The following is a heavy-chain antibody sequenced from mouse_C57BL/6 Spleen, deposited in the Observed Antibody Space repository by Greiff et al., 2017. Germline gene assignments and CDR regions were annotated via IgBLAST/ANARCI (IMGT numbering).Heavy chain of an antibody. V-gene: IGHV1-22*01. CDR2: INPNNGGT. Sequence: VQLKESGPELVKPGASVKMSCKASGYTFTDYNMHWVKQSHGKSLEWIGYINPNNGGTSYNQKFKGKATLTVNKSSSTAYMELRSLTSEDSAVYYCARLPYDYDDYWGQGTTLTVSS. CDR1: GYTFTDYN. D-gene: IGHD2-4*01. CDR3: ARLPYDYDDY. J-gene: IGHJ2*01.